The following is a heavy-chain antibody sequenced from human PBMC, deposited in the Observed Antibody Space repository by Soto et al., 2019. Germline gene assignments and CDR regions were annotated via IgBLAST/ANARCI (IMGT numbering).Heavy chain of an antibody. Sequence: QVQLVQSGSEVKKPGSPVKVSCKASGGTFSIYTISWVRQAPGQGLEWMGRVIPIFDVTSYAQRFQGRVTITADKSTTTAYMELSSLRSEDTAVYYCERDRDNSNWPNFDYWGQGTLVTVSS. V-gene: IGHV1-69*02. CDR1: GGTFSIYT. D-gene: IGHD6-13*01. CDR3: ERDRDNSNWPNFDY. J-gene: IGHJ4*02. CDR2: VIPIFDVT.